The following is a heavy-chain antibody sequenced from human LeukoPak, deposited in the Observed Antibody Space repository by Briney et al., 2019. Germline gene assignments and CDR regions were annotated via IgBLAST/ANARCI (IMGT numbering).Heavy chain of an antibody. Sequence: PGRSLRLSCAASGFTFSSYGMHWVRQAPGKGLEWVGVISYDGSNKDYADSVKGRFTISRDNSKRTLYLQMNSLRGEDTAVYYCAKDLSVGATDPDYWGQGTLVTVSS. V-gene: IGHV3-30*18. D-gene: IGHD1-26*01. J-gene: IGHJ4*02. CDR3: AKDLSVGATDPDY. CDR2: ISYDGSNK. CDR1: GFTFSSYG.